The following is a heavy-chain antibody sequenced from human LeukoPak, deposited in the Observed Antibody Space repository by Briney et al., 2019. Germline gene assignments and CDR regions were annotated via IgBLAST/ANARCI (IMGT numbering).Heavy chain of an antibody. D-gene: IGHD2-21*01. J-gene: IGHJ4*02. V-gene: IGHV4-61*08. CDR2: IYYSGTT. CDR3: ARDPNSAL. CDR1: GGSVSSDDYY. Sequence: SETLSLTCSVSGGSVSSDDYYWSWIRQPPGKGLEWIGYIYYSGTTNYNFNPSLKSRVTMSVDTSKNQFSLKLTSVTAADTAVYYCARDPNSALWGQGALVTVSS.